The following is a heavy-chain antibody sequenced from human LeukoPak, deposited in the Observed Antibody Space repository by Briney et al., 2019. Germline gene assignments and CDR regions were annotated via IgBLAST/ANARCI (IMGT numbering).Heavy chain of an antibody. CDR2: INHSGST. Sequence: SETLSLTCAVYGGSFSGYYWSWIRQPPGKGLEWIGEINHSGSTYYNPSLKSRVTISVDTSKNQFSLKLSSVTAADTAVYYCARNDILTDYYPYYFDYWGQGTLVTVSS. D-gene: IGHD3-9*01. CDR1: GGSFSGYY. J-gene: IGHJ4*02. V-gene: IGHV4-34*01. CDR3: ARNDILTDYYPYYFDY.